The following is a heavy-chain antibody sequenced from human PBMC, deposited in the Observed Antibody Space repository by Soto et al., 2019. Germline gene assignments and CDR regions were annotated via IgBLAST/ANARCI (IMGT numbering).Heavy chain of an antibody. CDR3: ARTLYSYGPRFDY. D-gene: IGHD5-18*01. CDR2: FYYSGST. Sequence: SETLSLTCTVSGGSISTGGYYWNWIRQHPGKGLEWIGYFYYSGSTNYNPSLKSRVTISVDTSKNQFSLKLSSVTAADTAVYYCARTLYSYGPRFDYWGQGTLVTVSS. CDR1: GGSISTGGYY. J-gene: IGHJ4*02. V-gene: IGHV4-61*08.